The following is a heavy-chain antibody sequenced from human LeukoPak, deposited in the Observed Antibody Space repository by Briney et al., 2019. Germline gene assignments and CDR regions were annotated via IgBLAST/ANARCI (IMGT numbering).Heavy chain of an antibody. V-gene: IGHV3-30*02. CDR3: ARGRNTAMVTWTPDPTRDYYYYYYMDV. CDR1: VFTSSSYW. J-gene: IGHJ6*03. Sequence: PVGTLRLSCAASVFTSSSYWMSWVRQAPGEGLEWVTFIRYDGVNRYYAHSLKGRFTISRDNSKNTLYLQMNSLRAEDTAVYYCARGRNTAMVTWTPDPTRDYYYYYYMDVWGKGTTVTVSS. D-gene: IGHD5-18*01. CDR2: IRYDGVNR.